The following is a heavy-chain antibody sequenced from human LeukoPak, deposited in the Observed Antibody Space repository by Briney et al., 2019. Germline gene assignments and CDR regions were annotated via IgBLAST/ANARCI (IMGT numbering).Heavy chain of an antibody. CDR2: ISGSGGST. Sequence: GGSLRLSCAASGFTFSSYAMSLVRQAPGKGLEWVSAISGSGGSTYYADSVKGRLTISRDNSKNTLYLQMNSLRAEDTAVYYCAKDAPNYYDSSGYYYVYAFDIWGQGTMVTVSS. J-gene: IGHJ3*02. V-gene: IGHV3-23*01. D-gene: IGHD3-22*01. CDR1: GFTFSSYA. CDR3: AKDAPNYYDSSGYYYVYAFDI.